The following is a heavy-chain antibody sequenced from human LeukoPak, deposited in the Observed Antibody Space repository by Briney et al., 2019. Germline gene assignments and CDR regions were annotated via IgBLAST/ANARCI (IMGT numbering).Heavy chain of an antibody. CDR1: GGSFSGYY. J-gene: IGHJ1*01. D-gene: IGHD3-22*01. Sequence: SETLSLTCAVYGGSFSGYYWSWIRQPPGKGLEWIGEINHSGSTNYNPSLKSRVAISVDTSKNQFSLKLSSVTAADTAVYYCARAGDSSGYYHEYFQHWGQGTLVTVSS. V-gene: IGHV4-34*01. CDR2: INHSGST. CDR3: ARAGDSSGYYHEYFQH.